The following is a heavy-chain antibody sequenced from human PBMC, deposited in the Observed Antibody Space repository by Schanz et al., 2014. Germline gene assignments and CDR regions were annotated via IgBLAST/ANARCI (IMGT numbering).Heavy chain of an antibody. J-gene: IGHJ3*01. CDR1: GFTFTNAW. D-gene: IGHD3-16*01. CDR3: TRDRGALINHNDALDL. V-gene: IGHV3-30*19. Sequence: VQLVESGGGLVQPGGSLRLSCVVSGFTFTNAWMSWVRQAPGKGLEKVAVTSTDGTKTYYAASVRGRFTISRDNSKNTVYLQMNSLRSEDTAVYYCTRDRGALINHNDALDLWGQGTMVSVSS. CDR2: TSTDGTKT.